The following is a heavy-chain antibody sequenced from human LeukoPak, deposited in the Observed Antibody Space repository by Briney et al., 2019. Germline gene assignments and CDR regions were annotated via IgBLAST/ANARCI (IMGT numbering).Heavy chain of an antibody. CDR3: AKELVVPAATTPLEAAFDI. V-gene: IGHV3-23*01. J-gene: IGHJ3*02. CDR2: ISGSGGST. D-gene: IGHD2-2*01. Sequence: PGGSLRLSCAASGFTFSSYGMSWVRQAPGKGLEWVSAISGSGGSTYYADSVKGRFTISRDNSKNTLYLQMNSLRAEDTAVYYCAKELVVPAATTPLEAAFDIWGQGTMVTVSP. CDR1: GFTFSSYG.